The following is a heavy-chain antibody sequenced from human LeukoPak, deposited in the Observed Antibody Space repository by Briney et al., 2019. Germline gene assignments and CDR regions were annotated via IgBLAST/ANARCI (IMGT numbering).Heavy chain of an antibody. J-gene: IGHJ4*02. CDR1: GGSVSSGSYY. V-gene: IGHV4-61*01. CDR3: ASSNYDFWSGYYPPFDY. D-gene: IGHD3-3*01. CDR2: IYYSGST. Sequence: SETLSLTCTVSGGSVSSGSYYWSWIRQPPGKGLEWIGYIYYSGSTNYNPSLKSRVTISVDTSKNQFSLKLSSVTAADTAVYYCASSNYDFWSGYYPPFDYWGQGTLVTVSS.